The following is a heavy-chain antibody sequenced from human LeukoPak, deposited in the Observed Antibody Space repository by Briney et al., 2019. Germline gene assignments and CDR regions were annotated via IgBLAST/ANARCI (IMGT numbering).Heavy chain of an antibody. CDR2: IYHSGST. D-gene: IGHD3-16*02. CDR3: ASLMRGVIGY. J-gene: IGHJ4*02. Sequence: PSETRSLTCTVSGYSTGSGYYWGWIRQPPGKGLEWIWSIYHSGSTYYNPSLKSRVTIAVDTYKNEFCLQLSSVPAADTAVYFCASLMRGVIGYWGQGNVVPVS. V-gene: IGHV4-38-2*02. CDR1: GYSTGSGYY.